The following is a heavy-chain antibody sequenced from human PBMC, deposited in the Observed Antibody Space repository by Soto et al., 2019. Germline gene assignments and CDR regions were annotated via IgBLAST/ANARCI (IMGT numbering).Heavy chain of an antibody. Sequence: GGSLRLSCVASGFTFTRYSMNWVRQAPGKGLEWVSSISSTTNYIYYGDSMKGRFTISRDNAKNSLYLEMNSLRAEDTAVYYCARESEDLTSNFDYWGQGTLVTVSS. CDR1: GFTFTRYS. CDR3: ARESEDLTSNFDY. J-gene: IGHJ4*02. V-gene: IGHV3-21*06. CDR2: ISSTTNYI.